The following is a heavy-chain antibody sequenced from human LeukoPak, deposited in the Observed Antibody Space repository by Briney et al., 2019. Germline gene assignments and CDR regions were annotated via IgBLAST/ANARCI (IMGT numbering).Heavy chain of an antibody. CDR2: ISAYNGNT. CDR3: ARDYYDSRGYFVDY. V-gene: IGHV1-18*01. CDR1: GYTFTSYG. Sequence: ASVKVSCKASGYTFTSYGISWVRQAPGQGLEWMGWISAYNGNTNYAQKLQGRVTITTDTSTSTAYMELSSLRSDDTAVYSCARDYYDSRGYFVDYWGGATLLTVSS. D-gene: IGHD3-22*01. J-gene: IGHJ4*02.